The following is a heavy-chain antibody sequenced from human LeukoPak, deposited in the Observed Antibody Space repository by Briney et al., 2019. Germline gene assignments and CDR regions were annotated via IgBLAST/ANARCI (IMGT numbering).Heavy chain of an antibody. V-gene: IGHV4-39*07. CDR2: IYYSGST. CDR3: ARGEYYYDSSGYYSDAFDI. D-gene: IGHD3-22*01. Sequence: SETLSLTSTVSGGSISSSSYYWGWIRQPPGKGLEWIGSIYYSGSTYYNPSLKSRVTISVDTSKNQFSLKLSSVTAADTAVYYCARGEYYYDSSGYYSDAFDIWGQGTMVTVSS. J-gene: IGHJ3*02. CDR1: GGSISSSSYY.